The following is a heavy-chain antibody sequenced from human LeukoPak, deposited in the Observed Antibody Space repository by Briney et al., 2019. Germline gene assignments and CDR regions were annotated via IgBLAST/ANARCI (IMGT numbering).Heavy chain of an antibody. Sequence: SGGSLRLSCAASGFTFSSYWMSWVRQGPGKGLEWLANIKQDGSERYYVDSVKGRFTISRDNGKNSLYVQMNNLRAEDTAVYYCARSNRRGLINGFGYYFNYWGQGTLVTVSS. CDR2: IKQDGSER. V-gene: IGHV3-7*01. J-gene: IGHJ4*02. CDR1: GFTFSSYW. D-gene: IGHD3-10*01. CDR3: ARSNRRGLINGFGYYFNY.